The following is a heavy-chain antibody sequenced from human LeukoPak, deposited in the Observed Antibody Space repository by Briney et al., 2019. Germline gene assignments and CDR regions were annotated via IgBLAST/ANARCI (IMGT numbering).Heavy chain of an antibody. CDR2: IIPIFGTA. J-gene: IGHJ4*02. Sequence: SVKVSCKASGGTFSSYAISWVRQAPGQGLEWMGGIIPIFGTANYAQKFQGRVTITADESTSTAYMELSRLRSEDTAVYYCARAQGYYDSSGYSLFDYWGQGTLVTVSS. D-gene: IGHD3-22*01. CDR3: ARAQGYYDSSGYSLFDY. CDR1: GGTFSSYA. V-gene: IGHV1-69*13.